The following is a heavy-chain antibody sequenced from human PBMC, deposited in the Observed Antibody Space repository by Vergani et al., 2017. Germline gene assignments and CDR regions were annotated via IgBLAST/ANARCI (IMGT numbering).Heavy chain of an antibody. Sequence: QVQLQESGPGLVKPSETLSLTCTVSGFSVSYGYYWGWIRQPPGKGLEWIGSMWHSGTTYYNPSLRSRVTISMDTSKNQFFLNLSSVTASDTAVYYCARSVVTASPCFDYWGRGTLVPVSS. V-gene: IGHV4-38-2*02. J-gene: IGHJ4*02. CDR1: GFSVSYGYY. D-gene: IGHD2-21*02. CDR2: MWHSGTT. CDR3: ARSVVTASPCFDY.